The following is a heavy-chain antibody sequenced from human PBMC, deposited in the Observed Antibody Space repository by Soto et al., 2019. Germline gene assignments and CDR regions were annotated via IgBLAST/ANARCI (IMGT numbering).Heavy chain of an antibody. J-gene: IGHJ1*01. CDR3: ARLGGYYYDSSGYYYFQH. CDR1: GYSFTSYW. CDR2: IYPGDSDT. Sequence: GESLKISCKGSGYSFTSYWIGWVRQMPGKGLEWMGIIYPGDSDTRYSPSFQGQVTISADKSISTAYLQWSNLKASDTAMYYCARLGGYYYDSSGYYYFQHWGQGTLVTVSS. V-gene: IGHV5-51*01. D-gene: IGHD3-22*01.